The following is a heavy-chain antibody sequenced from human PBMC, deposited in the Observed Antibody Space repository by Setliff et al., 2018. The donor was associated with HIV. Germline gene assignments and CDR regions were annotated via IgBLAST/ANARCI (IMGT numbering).Heavy chain of an antibody. Sequence: SETLSLTCIVSGASIRSYYWAWIRQSPGRGLKYLGHLYYSGSTNYNPSLKSRITMSMDTSKNQFSLQLSSVTAADTVVYYCGRIPWVATLWGGAFDLWGHGTMVTVSS. V-gene: IGHV4-59*01. CDR3: GRIPWVATLWGGAFDL. CDR2: LYYSGST. D-gene: IGHD5-12*01. CDR1: GASIRSYY. J-gene: IGHJ3*01.